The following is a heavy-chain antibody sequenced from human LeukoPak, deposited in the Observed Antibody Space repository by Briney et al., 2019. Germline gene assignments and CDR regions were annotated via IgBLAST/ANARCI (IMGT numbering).Heavy chain of an antibody. J-gene: IGHJ3*02. V-gene: IGHV4-61*02. Sequence: SETLSLTCTVSGGSISSGSYYWSWIRQPAGKGLEWIGRIYTSGSTNYNPSLKSRVTISVDTSKNQFFLKLSSVTAAGTAVYYCARDPIVGATISSAFDIWGQGTMVTVSS. CDR3: ARDPIVGATISSAFDI. CDR2: IYTSGST. D-gene: IGHD1-26*01. CDR1: GGSISSGSYY.